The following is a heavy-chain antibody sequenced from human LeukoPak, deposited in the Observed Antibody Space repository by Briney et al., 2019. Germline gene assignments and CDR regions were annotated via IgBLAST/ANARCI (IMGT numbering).Heavy chain of an antibody. J-gene: IGHJ3*02. CDR2: IIPIFGTA. Sequence: SVKVSCKASGGTFSSYAISWVRQAPGQGLEWMGGIIPIFGTANYAQKFQGRVTITADESTSTAYMVLSSLRSEDTAVYYCARDTAMATGAFDIWGQGTMVTVSS. V-gene: IGHV1-69*13. CDR1: GGTFSSYA. D-gene: IGHD5-18*01. CDR3: ARDTAMATGAFDI.